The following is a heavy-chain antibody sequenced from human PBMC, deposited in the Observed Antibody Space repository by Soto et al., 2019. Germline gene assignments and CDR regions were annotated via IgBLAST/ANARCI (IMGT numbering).Heavy chain of an antibody. V-gene: IGHV4-31*03. CDR3: ARVQKLGYYYDSSGYYFDY. CDR1: AGSISSGGYY. D-gene: IGHD3-22*01. J-gene: IGHJ4*02. CDR2: IYYSGST. Sequence: SETLSLTCTVSAGSISSGGYYWSWIRQHPGKGLEWIGYIYYSGSTYYNPSLKSRVTISVDTSKNQFSLKLSSVTAADTAVYYCARVQKLGYYYDSSGYYFDYWGQGTLVTVSS.